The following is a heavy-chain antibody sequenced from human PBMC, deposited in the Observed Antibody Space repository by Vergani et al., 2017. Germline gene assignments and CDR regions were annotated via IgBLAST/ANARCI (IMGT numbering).Heavy chain of an antibody. J-gene: IGHJ4*02. CDR1: GGSISSYY. CDR2: IYYSGST. Sequence: QVQLQESGPGLVKPSETLSLTCTVSGGSISSYYWSWIRQPPGKGLEWIGYIYYSGSTNYNPSLKSRVTISVDTSKNQFSLKLSSVTAADTAVYYCARGGYSYGLGFDYWGQGTLVTVSS. CDR3: ARGGYSYGLGFDY. D-gene: IGHD5-18*01. V-gene: IGHV4-59*12.